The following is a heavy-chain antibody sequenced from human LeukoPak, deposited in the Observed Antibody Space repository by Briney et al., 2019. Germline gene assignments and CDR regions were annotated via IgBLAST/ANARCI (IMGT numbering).Heavy chain of an antibody. CDR2: IYHSGST. CDR3: ARGFRSSDY. V-gene: IGHV4-30-2*01. CDR1: GGSISSGGYS. Sequence: SETLSLTCAVSGGSISSGGYSWSWIRQPPGKGLEWIGYIYHSGSTNYNPSLKSRVTISVDRSKNQFSLKLSSVTAADTAVYYCARGFRSSDYWGQGTLVTVSS. D-gene: IGHD2-15*01. J-gene: IGHJ4*02.